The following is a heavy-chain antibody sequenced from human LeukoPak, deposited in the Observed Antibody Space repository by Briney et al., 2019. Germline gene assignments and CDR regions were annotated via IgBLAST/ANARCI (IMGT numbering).Heavy chain of an antibody. J-gene: IGHJ4*02. V-gene: IGHV4-39*01. D-gene: IGHD3-10*01. CDR1: GGSISSIIYY. Sequence: SETLPLTCTVSGGSISSIIYYWGWIRQPPGKGLEWIGTIYYSGSTYYNLSLKSRVTISVDTSRNQFSLKLSSVTAADTAVYYCARHSRSVDYGSGSYTWDYWGQGTLVTVSS. CDR2: IYYSGST. CDR3: ARHSRSVDYGSGSYTWDY.